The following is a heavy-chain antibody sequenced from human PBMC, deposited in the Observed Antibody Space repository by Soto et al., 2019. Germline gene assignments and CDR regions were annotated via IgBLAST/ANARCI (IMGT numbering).Heavy chain of an antibody. Sequence: QVQLQESGPGLVKPSETLSLTCTVSGGSINNYYWSWFRQPPGRGLEWIGYIHYSGSTNYNPSLKSRVTISLDTSKNQFSLKLSSVTAADTAVYYCARDRIRSSSTDWPEWFDPWGQGTLVTVSS. CDR2: IHYSGST. J-gene: IGHJ5*02. CDR1: GGSINNYY. CDR3: ARDRIRSSSTDWPEWFDP. D-gene: IGHD2-2*01. V-gene: IGHV4-59*01.